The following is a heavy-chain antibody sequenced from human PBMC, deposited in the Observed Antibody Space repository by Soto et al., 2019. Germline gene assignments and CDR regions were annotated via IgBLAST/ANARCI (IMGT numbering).Heavy chain of an antibody. CDR2: VFYSGSS. Sequence: PSETLSLTCTVSGGSIRTSTYSWGWIRQPPGKGLEWIGSVFYSGSSYYNPSLKSRVTMSTDTSKNQFSLNLNSVTAADTAVYYCARVMSGPKLDYWGQGTLVTVSS. CDR3: ARVMSGPKLDY. J-gene: IGHJ4*02. V-gene: IGHV4-39*02. CDR1: GGSIRTSTYS. D-gene: IGHD3-16*01.